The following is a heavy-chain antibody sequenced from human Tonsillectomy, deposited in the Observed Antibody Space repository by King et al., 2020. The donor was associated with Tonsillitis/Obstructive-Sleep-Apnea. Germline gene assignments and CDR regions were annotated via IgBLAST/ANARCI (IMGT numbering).Heavy chain of an antibody. D-gene: IGHD6-13*01. J-gene: IGHJ4*02. CDR3: AREIAAAGSGDY. Sequence: VQLQQWGAGLLKPSETLSLTCAVYGGSFSGYYWSWIRQPPGKGLEWIGEINHSGSTNYNPSLKSRVTISVDTSKNQFSLKLSSVTAADTAVNYCAREIAAAGSGDYWGQGTLVTVSS. CDR2: INHSGST. V-gene: IGHV4-34*01. CDR1: GGSFSGYY.